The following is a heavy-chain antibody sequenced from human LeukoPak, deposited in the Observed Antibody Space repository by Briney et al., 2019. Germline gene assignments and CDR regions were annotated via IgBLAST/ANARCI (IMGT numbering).Heavy chain of an antibody. J-gene: IGHJ4*02. Sequence: ASVKVSCKASGYTFTSYGISWVRQAPGQGLEWMGWISAYNGNTNYAQKLQGRVTMTTDTSTSTAYMEPRSLRSDDTAVYYCARVGGITGTTLGEEFGYWGQGTLVTVSS. CDR2: ISAYNGNT. D-gene: IGHD1-7*01. CDR1: GYTFTSYG. CDR3: ARVGGITGTTLGEEFGY. V-gene: IGHV1-18*01.